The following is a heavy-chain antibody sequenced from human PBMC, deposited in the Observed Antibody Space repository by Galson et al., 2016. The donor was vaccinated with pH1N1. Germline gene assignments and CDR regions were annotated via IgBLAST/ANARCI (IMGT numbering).Heavy chain of an antibody. J-gene: IGHJ4*02. V-gene: IGHV3-30*04. CDR1: GFNFDTFP. CDR3: TREGLRGYFPD. CDR2: ISSDGRET. Sequence: SLRLSCAASGFNFDTFPLHWVRQAPGKGLEWVAVISSDGRETHYAESVKGRITTSRDSSKNTLYSQLSSLRPEDTATYYCTREGLRGYFPDWGQGTLVTVSS. D-gene: IGHD5-18*01.